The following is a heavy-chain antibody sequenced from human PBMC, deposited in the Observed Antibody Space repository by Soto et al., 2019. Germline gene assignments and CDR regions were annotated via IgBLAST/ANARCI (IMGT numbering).Heavy chain of an antibody. CDR3: ARGAVGATTLRGYFDY. CDR1: GFTFSSYA. J-gene: IGHJ4*02. CDR2: ISYDGSNK. V-gene: IGHV3-30-3*01. D-gene: IGHD1-26*01. Sequence: ESGGGVVQPGRSLRLSCAASGFTFSSYAMHWVRQAPGKGLEWVAVISYDGSNKYYADSVKGRFTISRDNSKNTLYLQMDSLRAEDTAVYYCARGAVGATTLRGYFDYWGQGTLVTVSS.